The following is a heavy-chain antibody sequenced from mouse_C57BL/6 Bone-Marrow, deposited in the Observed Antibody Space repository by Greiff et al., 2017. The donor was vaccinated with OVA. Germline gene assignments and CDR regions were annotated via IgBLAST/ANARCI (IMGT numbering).Heavy chain of an antibody. J-gene: IGHJ3*01. CDR2: IDPSDSYT. CDR3: ARRAH. CDR1: GYTFTSYW. V-gene: IGHV1-59*01. Sequence: QVQLQQPGAELVRPGTSVKLSCKASGYTFTSYWMHWVKQRPGQGLEWIGVIDPSDSYTNYNQKFKGKATLTVDTSSSTAYMQLSSLTSEGSTVYYCARRAHWGQGTLVTVSA.